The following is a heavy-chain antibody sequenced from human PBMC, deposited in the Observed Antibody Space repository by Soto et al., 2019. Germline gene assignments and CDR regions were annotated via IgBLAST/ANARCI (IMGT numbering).Heavy chain of an antibody. J-gene: IGHJ6*02. V-gene: IGHV4-4*07. Sequence: SETLSLTCSVSGADINTYSWTWIRQPAGKGLEWIGRIYTSASINYNPSLRGRVTLSVDTSTNQVSLKLASVTAADTAVYYCARDREAGYNFYYGMDVWGQGTTV. CDR3: ARDREAGYNFYYGMDV. CDR2: IYTSASI. D-gene: IGHD6-19*01. CDR1: GADINTYS.